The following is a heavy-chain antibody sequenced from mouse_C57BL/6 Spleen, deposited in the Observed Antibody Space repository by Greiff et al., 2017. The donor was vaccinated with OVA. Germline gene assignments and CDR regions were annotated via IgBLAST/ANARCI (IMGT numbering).Heavy chain of an antibody. CDR1: GFSLTSYG. CDR2: IWSGGST. Sequence: QVQLQQSGPGLVQPSQSLSITCTVSGFSLTSYGVHWVRQSPGKGLEWLGVIWSGGSTVYNAAFISRLSISKDNSKSQVFFKMNSVQADDTAIYYGARSGWLLRGGYAMDYWGQGTSVTVSS. J-gene: IGHJ4*01. D-gene: IGHD2-3*01. CDR3: ARSGWLLRGGYAMDY. V-gene: IGHV2-2*01.